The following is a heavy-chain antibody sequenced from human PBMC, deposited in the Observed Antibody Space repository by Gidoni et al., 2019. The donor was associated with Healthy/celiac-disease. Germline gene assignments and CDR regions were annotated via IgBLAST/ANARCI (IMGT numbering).Heavy chain of an antibody. V-gene: IGHV3-15*01. CDR1: GFTFSNAW. CDR3: TTDRSTYNWNYDY. CDR2: IKSKTDGGTT. Sequence: EVQLVESGGGLVKPGGSLRLSCAASGFTFSNAWMSWVRQAPGKGLEWVGRIKSKTDGGTTDLGGSSKYSPSQEMIQKNTLYLQMNSLKTEDTAVYYCTTDRSTYNWNYDYWGQGTLVTVSS. D-gene: IGHD1-7*01. J-gene: IGHJ4*02.